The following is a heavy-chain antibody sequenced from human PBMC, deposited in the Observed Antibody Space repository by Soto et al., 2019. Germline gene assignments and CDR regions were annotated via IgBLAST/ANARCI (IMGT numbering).Heavy chain of an antibody. V-gene: IGHV3-23*01. CDR2: ISGSGGST. Sequence: EVQLLESGGGLVQPGGSLRLSCAASGSTFSSYAMSWVRQAPGKGLEWVSAISGSGGSTYYADSVKGRFTISRDNSKNTLYLQMNSLRAEDTAVYYCAKRYCSSTSCYADLNYFDYWGQGTLVTVSS. CDR1: GSTFSSYA. J-gene: IGHJ4*02. CDR3: AKRYCSSTSCYADLNYFDY. D-gene: IGHD2-2*01.